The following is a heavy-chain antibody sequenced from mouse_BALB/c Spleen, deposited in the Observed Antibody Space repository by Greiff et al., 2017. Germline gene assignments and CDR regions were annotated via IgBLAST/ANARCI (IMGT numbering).Heavy chain of an antibody. CDR3: ARVYGSSYFDY. Sequence: QVQLQQSGPELVKPGASVRISCKASGYTFTSYYIHWVKQRPGQGLEWIGWIYPGNVNTKYNEKFKGKATLTADKSSSTAYMQLSSLTSEDSAVYFCARVYGSSYFDYWGQGTTLTVSS. CDR2: IYPGNVNT. J-gene: IGHJ2*01. D-gene: IGHD1-1*01. V-gene: IGHV1S56*01. CDR1: GYTFTSYY.